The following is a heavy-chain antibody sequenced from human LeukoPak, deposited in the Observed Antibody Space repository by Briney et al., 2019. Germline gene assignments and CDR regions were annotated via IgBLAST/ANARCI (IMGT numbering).Heavy chain of an antibody. J-gene: IGHJ6*02. CDR3: AREKGIAASRPHYYYGMDV. Sequence: GGSLRLSCAASGFTFSSAWMGWVRQAPGKGLEWIGRIKSKTDGETTAYGSPVKGRFTISRDDSKNTQYLQMNSLRAEDTAVYYCAREKGIAASRPHYYYGMDVWGQGTTVTVSS. D-gene: IGHD6-13*01. CDR1: GFTFSSAW. CDR2: IKSKTDGETT. V-gene: IGHV3-15*01.